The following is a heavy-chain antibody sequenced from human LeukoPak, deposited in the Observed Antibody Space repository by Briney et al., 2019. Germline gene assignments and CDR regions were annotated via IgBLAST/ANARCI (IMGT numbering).Heavy chain of an antibody. V-gene: IGHV4-30-4*08. CDR1: GGSISSGDYY. D-gene: IGHD3-3*01. J-gene: IGHJ4*02. CDR2: IYYSGST. CDR3: ARGILEWLFWTGPIDY. Sequence: SQTLSLTXTVSGGSISSGDYYWSWIRQPPGKGLEWIGYIYYSGSTYCNPSLKSRVTISVDTSKNQFSLKLSSVTAADTAVYYCARGILEWLFWTGPIDYWGQGTLVTVSS.